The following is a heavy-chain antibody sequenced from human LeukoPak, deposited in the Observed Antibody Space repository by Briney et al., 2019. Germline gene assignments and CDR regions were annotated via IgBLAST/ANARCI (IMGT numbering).Heavy chain of an antibody. D-gene: IGHD3-10*01. CDR3: ARRNYYGSGSYYELGFDY. CDR2: IYYSGST. Sequence: SETLSLTCTVSGGSISSYYWSWIRQPPGKGLEWIGYIYYSGSTNHNPTLKSRVTISVDTSKNQFSLKLSSVTAADTAVYYCARRNYYGSGSYYELGFDYWGQGTLVTVSS. CDR1: GGSISSYY. V-gene: IGHV4-59*12. J-gene: IGHJ4*02.